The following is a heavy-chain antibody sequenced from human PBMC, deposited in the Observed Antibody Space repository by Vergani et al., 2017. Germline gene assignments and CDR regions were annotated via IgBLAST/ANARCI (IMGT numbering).Heavy chain of an antibody. D-gene: IGHD3-16*01. CDR1: GVSVSSTAFY. J-gene: IGHJ4*02. CDR2: IYGSGNI. CDR3: ARHDRKTYTATMGWYDY. V-gene: IGHV4-61*02. Sequence: QVHLQEAGPGLVKPAETLSLTCTVSGVSVSSTAFYWNWIRQPAGKGLEWIGRIYGSGNINYNPSLESRVTISRDTSKNQFSLKLSSVTAADTALYFCARHDRKTYTATMGWYDYWGQGILVTVSS.